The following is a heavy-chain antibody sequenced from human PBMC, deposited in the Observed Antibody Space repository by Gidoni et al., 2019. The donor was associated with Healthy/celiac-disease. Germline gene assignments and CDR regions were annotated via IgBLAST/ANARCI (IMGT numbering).Heavy chain of an antibody. D-gene: IGHD6-13*01. CDR2: IYTIGRT. J-gene: IGHJ6*02. CDR1: CGSISSGSYY. CDR3: ARDRFLGLGSSWYRGGVPPGGMDV. V-gene: IGHV4-61*02. Sequence: QVQLQESGPGLVKPSQTLSLTRTVSCGSISSGSYYWIWIGQPAGKGLECIGRIYTIGRTNSNPSLKSRVTISVDTSKNQCSLKLSSVTAADTAVYYCARDRFLGLGSSWYRGGVPPGGMDVWGQGTTVTVSS.